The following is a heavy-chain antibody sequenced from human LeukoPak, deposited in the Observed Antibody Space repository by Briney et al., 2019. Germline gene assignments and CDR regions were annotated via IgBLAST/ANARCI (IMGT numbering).Heavy chain of an antibody. CDR1: GFRFSDYY. CDR2: ISGSGDNI. Sequence: GGSLRLSCAASGFRFSDYYMSWTRQAPGKGLEWISYISGSGDNIYYAGPVQGRFTISRDNSKNSLFLQLNSLTPEDTAVYYCARDGGHYHSENHYDVNYWGQGTLVTVSS. V-gene: IGHV3-11*01. CDR3: ARDGGHYHSENHYDVNY. J-gene: IGHJ4*02. D-gene: IGHD3-16*01.